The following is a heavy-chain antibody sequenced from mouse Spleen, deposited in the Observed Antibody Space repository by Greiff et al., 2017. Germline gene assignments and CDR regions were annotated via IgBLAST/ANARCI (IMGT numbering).Heavy chain of an antibody. CDR1: GYTFTSYW. CDR2: IHPNSGST. D-gene: IGHD1-1*01. CDR3: AREVSGSSHWYFDV. J-gene: IGHJ1*03. V-gene: IGHV1-64*01. Sequence: QVQLQQSGAELVKPGASVKLSCKASGYTFTSYWMHWVKQRPGQGLEWIGMIHPNSGSTNYNEKFKSKATLTVDKSSSTAYMQLSSLTSEDSAVYYCAREVSGSSHWYFDVWGTGTTVTVSS.